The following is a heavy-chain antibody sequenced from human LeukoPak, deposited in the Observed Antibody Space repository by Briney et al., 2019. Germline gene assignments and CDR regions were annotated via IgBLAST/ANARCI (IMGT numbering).Heavy chain of an antibody. CDR2: IIPIFGIA. J-gene: IGHJ4*02. Sequence: SVKVSCKASGGTFSSYAISWVRQAPGQGLEWKGRIIPIFGIAHCAQKFQGRVTITADKSTSTAYMELSSLRSEDTAVYYCARVNLQNWNQPPRPGRYYFDYWGQGTLVTVSS. CDR3: ARVNLQNWNQPPRPGRYYFDY. V-gene: IGHV1-69*04. CDR1: GGTFSSYA. D-gene: IGHD1-1*01.